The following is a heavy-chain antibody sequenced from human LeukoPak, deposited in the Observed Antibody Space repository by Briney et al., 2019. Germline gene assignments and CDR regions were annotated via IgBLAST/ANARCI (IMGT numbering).Heavy chain of an antibody. CDR2: INQDGSEQ. CDR1: EFTISDYY. Sequence: GGSLRLSCAASEFTISDYYMSWIRQAPGKGLEWVANINQDGSEQYYVDSVKGRFTISRDNTKNSLYLQMNSLRAEDTAVYYCVRVGYCSTTSCYWRAFDYWGQGTLVTVSS. V-gene: IGHV3-7*01. D-gene: IGHD2-2*01. CDR3: VRVGYCSTTSCYWRAFDY. J-gene: IGHJ4*02.